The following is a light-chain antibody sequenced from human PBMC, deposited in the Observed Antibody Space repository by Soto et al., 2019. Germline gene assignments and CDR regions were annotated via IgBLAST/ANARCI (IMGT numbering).Light chain of an antibody. V-gene: IGLV2-23*01. CDR3: AAWDVSLNGHWL. Sequence: QSALTQPASVSESPGQSISISCGGGRNDIGTYNLVSWYQQHPGKAPKLIIYEGNKRPSGVSNRFSGSRSGNTASLTISGLQSEDEGQYFCAAWDVSLNGHWLFGGGTKLTVL. CDR2: EGN. J-gene: IGLJ3*02. CDR1: RNDIGTYNL.